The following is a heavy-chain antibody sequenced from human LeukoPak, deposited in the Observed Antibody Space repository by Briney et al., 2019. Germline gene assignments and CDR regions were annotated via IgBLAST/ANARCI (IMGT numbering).Heavy chain of an antibody. Sequence: GGSLRPSCAASGFTFSRYWMNWVRQAPGKGLEWVAVISYDGSNKYYADSVKGRFTISRDNSKNMLYLQMNSLRVEDTAVYHCAKGHGDSSGYYYFDSWGQGTLVTVSS. V-gene: IGHV3-30*18. CDR3: AKGHGDSSGYYYFDS. CDR1: GFTFSRYW. J-gene: IGHJ4*02. D-gene: IGHD3-22*01. CDR2: ISYDGSNK.